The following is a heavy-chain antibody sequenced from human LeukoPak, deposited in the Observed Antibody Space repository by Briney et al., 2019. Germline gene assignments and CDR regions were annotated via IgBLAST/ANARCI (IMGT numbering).Heavy chain of an antibody. D-gene: IGHD3-9*01. CDR1: GYTFTGYY. CDR3: ARHSFVYDILTDHQRSLDY. CDR2: INPNSGGT. Sequence: ASVTVSCEASGYTFTGYYMHWVGQAPGQGLEWMGWINPNSGGTNYAQKFQGRVTMTRDTSISTAYMELSRLRSDDTAVYYCARHSFVYDILTDHQRSLDYWGQGTLVTVSS. J-gene: IGHJ4*02. V-gene: IGHV1-2*02.